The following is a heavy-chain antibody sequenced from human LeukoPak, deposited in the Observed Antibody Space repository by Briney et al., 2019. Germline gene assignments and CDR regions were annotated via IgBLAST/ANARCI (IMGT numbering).Heavy chain of an antibody. V-gene: IGHV5-51*01. D-gene: IGHD6-13*01. Sequence: GASLKISCKGSGYSFTSYWIGWVRPLPGKGLEWMGIIYPGDSDTRYSPSFQGQVTISADKSISTAYLQWSSLKASDTAMYYCARAQASSSWSSYYYYGMDVWGQGTTVTVSS. CDR2: IYPGDSDT. J-gene: IGHJ6*02. CDR1: GYSFTSYW. CDR3: ARAQASSSWSSYYYYGMDV.